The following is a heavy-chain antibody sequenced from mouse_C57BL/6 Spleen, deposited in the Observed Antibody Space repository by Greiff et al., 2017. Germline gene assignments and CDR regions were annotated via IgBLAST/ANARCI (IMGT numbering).Heavy chain of an antibody. CDR3: ARGAPYYYGSSYWYFDV. Sequence: DVHLVESGGGLVKPGGSLKLSCAASGFTFSDYGMHWVRQAPEKGLEWVAYISSGSSTIYYADTVKGRFTISRDNAKNTLFLQMTSLRSEDTAMYYCARGAPYYYGSSYWYFDVWGTGTTVTVSS. V-gene: IGHV5-17*01. CDR2: ISSGSSTI. D-gene: IGHD1-1*01. J-gene: IGHJ1*03. CDR1: GFTFSDYG.